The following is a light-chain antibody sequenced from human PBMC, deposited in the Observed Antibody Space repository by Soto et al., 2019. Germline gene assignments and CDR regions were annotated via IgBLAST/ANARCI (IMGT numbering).Light chain of an antibody. CDR2: WAS. V-gene: IGKV4-1*01. CDR3: QQYYNNPTP. Sequence: DIVMTQSPGSLAVSLGERATINCKSSQRVLHSSNNNNYLAWYQQKPGHPPKLLIYWASAREAGVPDRFSGSGSGTDFTLTISRLQAEAVSIYYCQQYYNNPTPLGAGTNGDI. CDR1: QRVLHSSNNNNY. J-gene: IGKJ3*01.